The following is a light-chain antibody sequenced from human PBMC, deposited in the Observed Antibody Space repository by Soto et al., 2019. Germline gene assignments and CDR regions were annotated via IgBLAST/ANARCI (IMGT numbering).Light chain of an antibody. CDR2: EVS. J-gene: IGLJ1*01. CDR1: SSDVGGYNY. CDR3: SSYTSSSTLEV. V-gene: IGLV2-14*01. Sequence: QSVLTQPASVSGAPGQSITISCTRTSSDVGGYNYVSWYQQHPGKAPKLMIYEVSNRPSGVSNRFSGSKSGNTASLTISGLQAEDEADYYCSSYTSSSTLEVFGTGTQVTVL.